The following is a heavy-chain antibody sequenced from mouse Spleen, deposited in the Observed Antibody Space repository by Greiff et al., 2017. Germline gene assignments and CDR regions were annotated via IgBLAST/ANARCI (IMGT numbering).Heavy chain of an antibody. CDR2: ISSGSSTI. J-gene: IGHJ4*01. CDR1: GFTFSSFG. Sequence: EVQLVESGGGLVQPGGSRKLSCAASGFTFSSFGMHWVRQAPEKGLEWVAYISSGSSTIYYADTVKGRFTLSRDNPKNTLFLQMTSLRSEDTAMYYCARRYDSMDYWGQGTSVTVSS. CDR3: ARRYDSMDY. V-gene: IGHV5-17*02. D-gene: IGHD2-4*01.